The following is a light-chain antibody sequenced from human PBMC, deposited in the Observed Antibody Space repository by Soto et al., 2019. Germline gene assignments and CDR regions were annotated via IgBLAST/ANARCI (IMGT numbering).Light chain of an antibody. CDR3: QQYNNWPSWT. CDR1: QSVSSN. V-gene: IGKV3-15*01. Sequence: EIVLTQSPGTLSLSPWERATLSCRASQSVSSNLAWYQQKPGQAPRLLIYGASTRATGIPARFSCSGAGTEFTLIISSLQSEDFAVYYCQQYNNWPSWTFGQGTKVDIK. J-gene: IGKJ1*01. CDR2: GAS.